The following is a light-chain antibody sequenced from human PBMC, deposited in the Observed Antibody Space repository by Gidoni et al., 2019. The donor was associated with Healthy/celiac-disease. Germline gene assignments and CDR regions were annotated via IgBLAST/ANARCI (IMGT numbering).Light chain of an antibody. Sequence: VIWMTQSPSLLSASTGASVTISCRMSQGISSYVAWSQQKPGKAPELLIYPASTLQSGVPSRFSGSGSGIDFTNIMSCLESEDFATYACQPRDTFGQGTKLEIK. J-gene: IGKJ2*01. V-gene: IGKV1D-8*01. CDR3: QPRDT. CDR2: PAS. CDR1: QGISSY.